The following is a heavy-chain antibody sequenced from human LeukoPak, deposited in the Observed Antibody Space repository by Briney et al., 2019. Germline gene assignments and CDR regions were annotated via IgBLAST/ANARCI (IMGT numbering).Heavy chain of an antibody. D-gene: IGHD3-22*01. CDR3: ARSGYYDSSGYFDY. V-gene: IGHV4-59*01. CDR1: GGSISSYY. Sequence: SETLSLTCTVSGGSISSYYWSWIRQPPGKGLEWIGYIYYSGSTNYNPSLKSRVTISVDTSKNQFSLQLSSVTAADTAVYYCARSGYYDSSGYFDYWGQGTLVTVSS. J-gene: IGHJ4*02. CDR2: IYYSGST.